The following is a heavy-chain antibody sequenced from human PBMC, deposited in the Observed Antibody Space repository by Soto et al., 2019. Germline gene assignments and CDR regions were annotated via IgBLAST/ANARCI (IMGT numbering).Heavy chain of an antibody. CDR3: ARGLVGAAGYYYYYGMDV. Sequence: GASVKVSCKASGYTFTIYDINWVRQATGQGLEWMGWMNPNSGNTGYAQKFQGRVTMTRNTSISTAYMELSSPRSEDTAVYYCARGLVGAAGYYYYYGMDVWGQGTTVTVSS. J-gene: IGHJ6*02. V-gene: IGHV1-8*01. CDR1: GYTFTIYD. CDR2: MNPNSGNT. D-gene: IGHD6-25*01.